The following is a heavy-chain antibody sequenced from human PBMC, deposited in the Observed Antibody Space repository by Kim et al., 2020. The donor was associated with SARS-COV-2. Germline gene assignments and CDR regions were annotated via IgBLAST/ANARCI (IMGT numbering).Heavy chain of an antibody. Sequence: SETLSLTCTVSGGSISSSSYYWGWIRQPPGKGLEWIGSIYYSGSTYYNPSLKSRVTISVDTSKNQFSLKLSSVTAADTAVYYCARDRAITIFGVVTYYYGMDVWGQGTTVTVSS. CDR1: GGSISSSSYY. CDR3: ARDRAITIFGVVTYYYGMDV. J-gene: IGHJ6*02. D-gene: IGHD3-3*01. CDR2: IYYSGST. V-gene: IGHV4-39*07.